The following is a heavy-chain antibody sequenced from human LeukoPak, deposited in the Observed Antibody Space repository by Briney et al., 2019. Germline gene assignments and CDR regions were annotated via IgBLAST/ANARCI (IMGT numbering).Heavy chain of an antibody. Sequence: PSETLSLTCTVSGGSISGYYWGWIRQPPGQGLEWIGYIHYSGSTNYNPSLKGRVTISLDMSKSQLSLKLNSMTAADTAVYYCAREGQWLPDWFDPWGQGTLVTVSS. CDR3: AREGQWLPDWFDP. D-gene: IGHD6-19*01. CDR2: IHYSGST. CDR1: GGSISGYY. J-gene: IGHJ5*02. V-gene: IGHV4-59*01.